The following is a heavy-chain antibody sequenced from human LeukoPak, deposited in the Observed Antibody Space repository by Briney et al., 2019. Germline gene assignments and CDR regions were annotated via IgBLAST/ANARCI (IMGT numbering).Heavy chain of an antibody. Sequence: ASVKVSCKASGYTFTGYYMHWVREAPGQGLEWMGWINPNSGGTNYAQKFQGKVTMTRDTSISTAYMELSRLRSDDTAVYYCAREVYYDSYWGQGTLVTVSS. D-gene: IGHD3-22*01. CDR2: INPNSGGT. CDR3: AREVYYDSY. CDR1: GYTFTGYY. J-gene: IGHJ4*02. V-gene: IGHV1-2*02.